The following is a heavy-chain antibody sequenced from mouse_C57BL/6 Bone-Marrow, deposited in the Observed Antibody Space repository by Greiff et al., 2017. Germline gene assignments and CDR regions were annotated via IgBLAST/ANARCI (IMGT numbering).Heavy chain of an antibody. Sequence: EVQLQQSGAELVRPGASVKLSCTASGFNIKDDYMHWVKQRPEQGLEWIGWIDPENGDTEYASKFQGKATITADTSSNTAYLQLSSLTSEDTAVYYCTTTRDRGWFDYWGQGTTLTVSS. V-gene: IGHV14-4*01. CDR2: IDPENGDT. J-gene: IGHJ2*01. CDR3: TTTRDRGWFDY. D-gene: IGHD1-2*01. CDR1: GFNIKDDY.